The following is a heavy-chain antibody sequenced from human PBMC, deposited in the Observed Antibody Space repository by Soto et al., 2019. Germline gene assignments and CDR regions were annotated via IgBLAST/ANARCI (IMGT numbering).Heavy chain of an antibody. CDR1: ADSISSGGYY. Sequence: SETMSLTCTVSADSISSGGYYWSWLRQHPVRGLEWIGNIDYRGSTYYSPSLKRRLTLSVDTSKNQLNMSLRSVTAADTAVYHCARRSACSGYGNFDYWGQGTRVTVS. D-gene: IGHD5-12*01. V-gene: IGHV4-31*03. J-gene: IGHJ4*02. CDR2: IDYRGST. CDR3: ARRSACSGYGNFDY.